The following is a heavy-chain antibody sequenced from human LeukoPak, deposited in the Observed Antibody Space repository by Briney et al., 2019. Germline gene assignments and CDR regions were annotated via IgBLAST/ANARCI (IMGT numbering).Heavy chain of an antibody. J-gene: IGHJ3*02. CDR2: ISYDGSNK. D-gene: IGHD5-18*01. V-gene: IGHV3-30*04. CDR1: GITFSSYA. Sequence: PGRSLRLSCAASGITFSSYAMHWVRQAPGKGLEWVAVISYDGSNKYYADSVKGRFTISRDNSKNTLYLQMNSLRAEDTAAYYCARARSSYGYGDAFDIWGQGTMVTVSS. CDR3: ARARSSYGYGDAFDI.